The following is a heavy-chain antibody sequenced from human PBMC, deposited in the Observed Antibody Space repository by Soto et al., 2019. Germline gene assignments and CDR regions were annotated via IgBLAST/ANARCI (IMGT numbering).Heavy chain of an antibody. CDR3: ARDGRYCSGGSCYSNYYYYMDF. D-gene: IGHD2-15*01. CDR1: GYTFTSYG. J-gene: IGHJ6*03. Sequence: ASVKVSCKASGYTFTSYGISWVRPAPGQGLEWMGWNSAYNGNTNYGQKLQGRVTMTTDTSTSTAYMELRSLRSDDTAVYYCARDGRYCSGGSCYSNYYYYMDFWGKATTVTRLL. CDR2: NSAYNGNT. V-gene: IGHV1-18*01.